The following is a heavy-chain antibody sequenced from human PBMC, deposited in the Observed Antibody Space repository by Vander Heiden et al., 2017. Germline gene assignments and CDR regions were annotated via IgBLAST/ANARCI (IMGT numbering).Heavy chain of an antibody. CDR2: IYYSGST. CDR1: GGSISSYY. J-gene: IGHJ4*02. V-gene: IGHV4-59*13. CDR3: ARDSVAGPFDY. Sequence: QVQLQESGPGLVKPSETLSLTCPVSGGSISSYYWSWNRQPPGKGLEWIGYIYYSGSTNYNPSLKSRVTISVDTSKNQFSLKLSSVTAADTAVYYCARDSVAGPFDYWGQGTLVTVSS. D-gene: IGHD6-19*01.